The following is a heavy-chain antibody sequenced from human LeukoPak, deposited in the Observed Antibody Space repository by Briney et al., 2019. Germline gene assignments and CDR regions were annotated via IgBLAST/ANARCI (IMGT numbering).Heavy chain of an antibody. CDR1: GGTFSSYA. D-gene: IGHD5-12*01. Sequence: SVKVSCKASGGTFSSYAISWVRQAPGQGLEWMGRIIPILGIANYAQKFQGRVTMTRDTSTSTVYMELSSLRSEDTAVYYCASLTWYGGYDYFDYWGQGTLVTVSS. V-gene: IGHV1-69*04. CDR3: ASLTWYGGYDYFDY. J-gene: IGHJ4*02. CDR2: IIPILGIA.